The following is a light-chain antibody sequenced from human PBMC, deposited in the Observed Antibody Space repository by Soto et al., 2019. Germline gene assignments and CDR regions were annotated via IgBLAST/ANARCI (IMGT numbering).Light chain of an antibody. J-gene: IGKJ1*01. Sequence: AIRMTQSPSSFSASTVDRVTITCRASQGISSYLAWYQQKPGKAPKLLIYAASTLQSGVPSRFSGSGSGTDFTLTISCLQSKDFATYYCQQYYSYPWTFGQGTKVDI. CDR3: QQYYSYPWT. CDR1: QGISSY. CDR2: AAS. V-gene: IGKV1-8*01.